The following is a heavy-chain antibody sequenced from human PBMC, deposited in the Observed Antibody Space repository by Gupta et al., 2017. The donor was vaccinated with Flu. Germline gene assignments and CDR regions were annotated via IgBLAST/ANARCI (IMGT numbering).Heavy chain of an antibody. Sequence: QVQLDQTGAEVKKPGASVIISCRTSGYRFTTQYIHWVRRAPGQGLEWMGVIDPSNGGTKYAQKFQGRVAMTSDTSTRTVYMEMTNLKPEDTALYFCARDVARGGDWWGQGTLVTVSS. D-gene: IGHD3-10*01. J-gene: IGHJ4*02. CDR1: GYRFTTQY. CDR3: ARDVARGGDW. CDR2: IDPSNGGT. V-gene: IGHV1-46*01.